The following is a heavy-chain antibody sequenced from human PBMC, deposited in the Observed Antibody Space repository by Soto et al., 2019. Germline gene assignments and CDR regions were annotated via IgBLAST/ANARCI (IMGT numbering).Heavy chain of an antibody. CDR3: ARDLWFGELLYYYGMDV. CDR1: GFTFSSYG. D-gene: IGHD3-10*01. V-gene: IGHV3-33*01. CDR2: IWYDGSNK. J-gene: IGHJ6*02. Sequence: QVQLVESGGGVVQPGRSLRLSCAASGFTFSSYGMHWVRQAPGKGLEWVAVIWYDGSNKYYADSVKGRFTISRVNSKNTLYLQMNSLRAEDTAVYYCARDLWFGELLYYYGMDVWGQGTTVTVSS.